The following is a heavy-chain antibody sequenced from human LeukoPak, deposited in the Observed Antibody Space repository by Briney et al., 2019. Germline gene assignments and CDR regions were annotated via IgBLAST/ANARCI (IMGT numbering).Heavy chain of an antibody. Sequence: PGGSLRLSCAASGFTFSIYDMSWVRQAPGEGLEWVSAIRGSGDGYGKYYADSVKGRFTISRDNSKNTLYLQMKSLRAEDTAVYYCAKVGHCPTTSCFWGQGTLVTVSS. CDR1: GFTFSIYD. CDR2: IRGSGDGYGK. D-gene: IGHD2-2*01. V-gene: IGHV3-23*01. CDR3: AKVGHCPTTSCF. J-gene: IGHJ4*02.